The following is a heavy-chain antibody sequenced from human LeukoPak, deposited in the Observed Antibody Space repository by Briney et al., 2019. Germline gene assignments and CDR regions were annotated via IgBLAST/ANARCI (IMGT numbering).Heavy chain of an antibody. CDR3: AKSMTTVTTSGRVGY. CDR2: ISGSGGST. D-gene: IGHD4-17*01. CDR1: GFAFSSYA. J-gene: IGHJ4*02. V-gene: IGHV3-23*01. Sequence: GGSLRLSCAASGFAFSSYAMSWVRQAPGKGLEWVSAISGSGGSTYYADSVKGRFTISRDNSKNALYLQMNSLRAEDTAVYYCAKSMTTVTTSGRVGYWGQGTLVTVSS.